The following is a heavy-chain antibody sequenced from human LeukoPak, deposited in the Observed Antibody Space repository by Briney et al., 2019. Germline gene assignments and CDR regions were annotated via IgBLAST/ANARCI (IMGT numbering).Heavy chain of an antibody. CDR2: INHSGST. V-gene: IGHV4-34*01. J-gene: IGHJ4*02. CDR1: GGSFSGYY. Sequence: SETLSLTXAAYGGSFSGYYWSWIRQPPGKGLEWIGEINHSGSTNYNPSLKSRVTISVDTSKNQFSLKLSSVTAADTAVYYCATRGFWATNRFDYWGQGTLVTVSS. CDR3: ATRGFWATNRFDY. D-gene: IGHD3-3*01.